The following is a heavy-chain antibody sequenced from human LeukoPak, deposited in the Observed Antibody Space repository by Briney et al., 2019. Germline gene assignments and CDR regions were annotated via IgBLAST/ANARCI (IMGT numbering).Heavy chain of an antibody. CDR3: ARSYYDSSGYPDAFDI. V-gene: IGHV4-39*01. J-gene: IGHJ3*02. Sequence: SETMSLTCTVSGGSISSSSYYWGWIRQPPGKGLEWIGSIYYSGSTYYNPPLKSRVTISVDTSKNQFSLKLSSVTAADTAVYYCARSYYDSSGYPDAFDIWGQGTMVTVSS. D-gene: IGHD3-22*01. CDR1: GGSISSSSYY. CDR2: IYYSGST.